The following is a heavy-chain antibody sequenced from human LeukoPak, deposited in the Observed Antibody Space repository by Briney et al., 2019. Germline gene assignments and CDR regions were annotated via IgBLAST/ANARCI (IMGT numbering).Heavy chain of an antibody. J-gene: IGHJ6*03. Sequence: SETLSLTCTVSGGSISSSSYYWGWIRQPPGKGLEWIGSIYYSGSTYYNPSLKSRVTISVDTSKNQFSLKLSSVTAADTAVYYCARAVGSGSFQTYYYYMDVWGKGTTVTVSS. CDR1: GGSISSSSYY. CDR3: ARAVGSGSFQTYYYYMDV. V-gene: IGHV4-39*07. CDR2: IYYSGST. D-gene: IGHD3-10*01.